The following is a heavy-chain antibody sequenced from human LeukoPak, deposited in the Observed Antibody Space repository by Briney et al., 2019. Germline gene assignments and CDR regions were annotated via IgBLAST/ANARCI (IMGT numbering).Heavy chain of an antibody. D-gene: IGHD1-26*01. Sequence: GGSLRLSCVASGFTFSSYAMSWVRQAPGKGPEWVSSISVSGGSTNYAGSVKGRFTISRDNSKNTLYLQMSSLRAEDTAVYYCGKGQRGIGDPWGQGTLVTVSS. CDR2: ISVSGGST. J-gene: IGHJ5*02. V-gene: IGHV3-23*01. CDR3: GKGQRGIGDP. CDR1: GFTFSSYA.